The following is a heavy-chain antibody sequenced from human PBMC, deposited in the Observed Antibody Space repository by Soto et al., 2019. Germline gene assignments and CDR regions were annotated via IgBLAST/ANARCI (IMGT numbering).Heavy chain of an antibody. CDR1: GYTFTSYY. CDR3: AREGSHLSYGSGGSCYGSFFAFDI. D-gene: IGHD2-15*01. J-gene: IGHJ3*02. Sequence: GASVKVSCKASGYTFTSYYMHWVRQAPGQGLEWMGIINPSGGSTSYAQKFQGRVTMTRDTSTSTVYMVLSSLRSEVTAVYYCAREGSHLSYGSGGSCYGSFFAFDIWGQ. CDR2: INPSGGST. V-gene: IGHV1-46*01.